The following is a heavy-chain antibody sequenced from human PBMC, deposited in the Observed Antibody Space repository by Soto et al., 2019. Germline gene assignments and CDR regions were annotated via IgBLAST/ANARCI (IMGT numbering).Heavy chain of an antibody. D-gene: IGHD5-18*01. CDR2: IYYSGNT. V-gene: IGHV4-59*08. J-gene: IGHJ4*02. CDR3: ARRYGSFFDY. Sequence: KGLEWIGYIYYSGNTNYNPSLKSRVTISVDTSKNQFSLKLSSVTAADTPVYYCARRYGSFFDYWGQGTLVTVSS.